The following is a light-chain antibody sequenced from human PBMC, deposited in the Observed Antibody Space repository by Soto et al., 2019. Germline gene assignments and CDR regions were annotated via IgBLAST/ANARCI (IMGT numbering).Light chain of an antibody. CDR2: GAS. CDR3: QQYNDWPRT. Sequence: EIVLTQSPGTLSLSPWERANLSCRASQSVSSSYLAWYQQKPGQAPRLLIYGASSRATGIPDRFSGSGSGTEFTLTISSLQSEDFAVYYCQQYNDWPRTFGQGTKVDI. V-gene: IGKV3-20*01. CDR1: QSVSSSY. J-gene: IGKJ1*01.